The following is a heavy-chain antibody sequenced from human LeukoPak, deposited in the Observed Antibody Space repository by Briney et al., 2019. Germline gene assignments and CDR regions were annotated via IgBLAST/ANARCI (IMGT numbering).Heavy chain of an antibody. CDR1: GGTFSSYA. V-gene: IGHV1-69*01. CDR3: ARDRDYYDSSGYYCD. Sequence: SVKVSCKASGGTFSSYAISWVRQAPGQGLEWMGGIIPIFGTANYAQKFQGRVTITADESTSTAYMELSSLRSEDTAVYYCARDRDYYDSSGYYCDWGQGTLVTVSS. J-gene: IGHJ4*02. CDR2: IIPIFGTA. D-gene: IGHD3-22*01.